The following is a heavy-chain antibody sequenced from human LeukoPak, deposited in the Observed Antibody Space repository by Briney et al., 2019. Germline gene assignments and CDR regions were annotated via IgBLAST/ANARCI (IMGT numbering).Heavy chain of an antibody. J-gene: IGHJ5*02. Sequence: ASVKVSRKASGYTFTGYYMHWVRQAPGQGLECMGWINPNSGGTNYAQKFQGRVTMTRDTSISTAYMELSRLRSDDTAVYYCARGGSGSYFSWLDPWGQGTLVTVSS. CDR3: ARGGSGSYFSWLDP. D-gene: IGHD3-10*01. CDR2: INPNSGGT. CDR1: GYTFTGYY. V-gene: IGHV1-2*02.